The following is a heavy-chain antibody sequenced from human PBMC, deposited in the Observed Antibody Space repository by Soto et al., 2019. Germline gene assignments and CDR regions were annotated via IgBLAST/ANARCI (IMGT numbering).Heavy chain of an antibody. CDR1: GFTFSTYA. CDR3: AKGYSTGWSEGYFDY. Sequence: PGGSLRLSCAASGFTFSTYAMGWVRQAPGKGLEWVSSISGTLSTYYADSVKGQFTISRDNSKNMLYLQINSLRPDDTAVYFCAKGYSTGWSEGYFDYWGQGALVTVSS. V-gene: IGHV3-23*01. J-gene: IGHJ4*02. CDR2: ISGTLST. D-gene: IGHD6-19*01.